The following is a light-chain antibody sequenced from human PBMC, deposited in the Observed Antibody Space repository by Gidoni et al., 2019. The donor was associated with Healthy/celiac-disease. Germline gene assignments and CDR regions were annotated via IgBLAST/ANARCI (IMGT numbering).Light chain of an antibody. CDR3: QQYYSTPPT. J-gene: IGKJ2*01. CDR2: WAS. Sequence: DIVMTQSPDSMAVSLGERATINCKSSQSVLYSSNHKNYLDWYQQKPGQPPKLLIYWASTRESGVPDRFSGSGSGTDFTLTISSLQAEDVAVYYCQQYYSTPPTFGQGTKLEIK. V-gene: IGKV4-1*01. CDR1: QSVLYSSNHKNY.